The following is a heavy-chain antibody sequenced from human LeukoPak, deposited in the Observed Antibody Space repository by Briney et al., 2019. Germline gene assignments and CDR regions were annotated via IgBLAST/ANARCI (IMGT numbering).Heavy chain of an antibody. CDR1: GFTFDDYG. D-gene: IGHD3-22*01. V-gene: IGHV3-20*04. CDR2: INWNGGST. Sequence: GGSLRLSCAASGFTFDDYGMSWVRQAPGKGLEWVSGINWNGGSTGYADSVKGRFTISRDNAKNSLYLQMNSLRAEDTALHYCARVNFYYDSSGYPYHDAFDIWGQGTMVTVSS. J-gene: IGHJ3*02. CDR3: ARVNFYYDSSGYPYHDAFDI.